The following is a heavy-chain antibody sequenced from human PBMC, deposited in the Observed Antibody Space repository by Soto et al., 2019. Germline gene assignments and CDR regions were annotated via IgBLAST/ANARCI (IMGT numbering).Heavy chain of an antibody. V-gene: IGHV6-1*01. CDR3: XRDAVAVAGDYYYGMDV. D-gene: IGHD6-19*01. J-gene: IGHJ6*02. Sequence: PSQTLSLTCVISGDSVSRNSAAWNWIRQSPSRGLEWLGRTYYRSKWYNDYAVSVKSRITINPDTSKNQFSLQLNSVTPEDTAVYYCXRDAVAVAGDYYYGMDVWGQGTTVTVSS. CDR1: GDSVSRNSAA. CDR2: TYYRSKWYN.